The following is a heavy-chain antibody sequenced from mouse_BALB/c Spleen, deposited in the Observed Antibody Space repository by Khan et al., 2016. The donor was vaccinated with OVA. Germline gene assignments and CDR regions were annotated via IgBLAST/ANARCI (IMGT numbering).Heavy chain of an antibody. J-gene: IGHJ2*02. V-gene: IGHV1-20*02. CDR1: GYSFTGYF. CDR3: ARIYGSDFDY. D-gene: IGHD1-1*01. Sequence: VQLKQSGPELVKPGASVKISCKASGYSFTGYFMNWVMQSHGKSLEWIGRINPHIGETFYNPKFKGKVTLTADESSSTAHIELRSLASEDSAVYYCARIYGSDFDYWGQGTSLKVSS. CDR2: INPHIGET.